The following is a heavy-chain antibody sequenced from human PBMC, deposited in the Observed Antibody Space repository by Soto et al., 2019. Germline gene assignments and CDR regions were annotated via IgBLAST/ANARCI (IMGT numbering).Heavy chain of an antibody. CDR1: GDSVSSDSAG. V-gene: IGHV6-1*01. Sequence: SQTLSRTEGISGDSVSSDSAGWNRIRQSPSRGLEWLGRTFYRSKWYNDYAVSLKGRIGINADTSMNQFSLHLICVTPEDTAVYYSARVYYIMRGPSHCIDFWGQRLMGTLS. J-gene: IGHJ6*02. CDR3: ARVYYIMRGPSHCIDF. D-gene: IGHD3-9*01. CDR2: TFYRSKWYN.